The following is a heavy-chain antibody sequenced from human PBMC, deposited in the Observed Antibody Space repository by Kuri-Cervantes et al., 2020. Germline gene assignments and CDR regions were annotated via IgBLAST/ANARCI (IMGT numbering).Heavy chain of an antibody. CDR3: ARDQGSENIVVVVAASWFDP. V-gene: IGHV1-69*13. Sequence: SVKVSCKASGGTFSSYAISWVRQAPGQGLEWMGGIIPIFGTANYTQKFQGRVTITADESTSTAYMELSGLRSEDTAVYYCARDQGSENIVVVVAASWFDPWGQGTLVTVSS. CDR1: GGTFSSYA. D-gene: IGHD2-15*01. J-gene: IGHJ5*02. CDR2: IIPIFGTA.